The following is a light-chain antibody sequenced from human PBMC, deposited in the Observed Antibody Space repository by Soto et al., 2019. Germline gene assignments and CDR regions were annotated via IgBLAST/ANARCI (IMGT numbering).Light chain of an antibody. Sequence: QSALTQPASVSGSPGQSITISCTGTSSDIGSYDYVSWYQQHPGKAPNLIIYEVTDRPSGVSNRFSGSKSGDTASLTISGLQAEDEADYHCSSFTSTSTRLFGSGTKLTVL. CDR2: EVT. J-gene: IGLJ1*01. CDR1: SSDIGSYDY. V-gene: IGLV2-14*01. CDR3: SSFTSTSTRL.